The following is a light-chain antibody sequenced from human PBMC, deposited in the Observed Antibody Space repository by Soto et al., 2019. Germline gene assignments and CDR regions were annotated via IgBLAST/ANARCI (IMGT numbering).Light chain of an antibody. Sequence: DVQMTQSPSSLSASVGDRVTITCRASQDISTWLAWYQQKPGKAPSLLIYGASNLHRGVPSRFSGGGSGTEFTLTISSLQPEDFATYYCQKADSFPTFGRGTRLDIK. J-gene: IGKJ5*01. V-gene: IGKV1-12*01. CDR1: QDISTW. CDR3: QKADSFPT. CDR2: GAS.